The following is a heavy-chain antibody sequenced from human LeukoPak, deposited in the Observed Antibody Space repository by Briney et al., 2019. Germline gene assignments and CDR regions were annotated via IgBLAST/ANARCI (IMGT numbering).Heavy chain of an antibody. CDR3: AKDLLGIEMGTIYWTLGVDY. V-gene: IGHV3-30*18. CDR2: ISYDGSNK. D-gene: IGHD5-24*01. CDR1: GFTFSNYG. J-gene: IGHJ4*02. Sequence: GGSLRLSCAASGFTFSNYGMHWVRQAPDKGLEWVAVISYDGSNKYYADSVKGRFTISRDNSKNTLHLQMNSLRAEDTAVYYCAKDLLGIEMGTIYWTLGVDYWGQGTLVTVSS.